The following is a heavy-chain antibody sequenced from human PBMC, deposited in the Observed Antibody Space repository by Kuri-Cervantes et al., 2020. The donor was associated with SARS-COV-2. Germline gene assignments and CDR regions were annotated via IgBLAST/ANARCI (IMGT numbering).Heavy chain of an antibody. V-gene: IGHV3-74*01. Sequence: GESLKISCAASGFTFSSHWMHWVRQVPGTGLVWVSRITSNGSTTTYADSVKGRFTISRDNAKNTLYLQMNSLRAEDTAVYYCAIPRNDYYDSSGPFLSWGQGTLVTVSS. J-gene: IGHJ5*02. CDR2: ITSNGSTT. CDR3: AIPRNDYYDSSGPFLS. D-gene: IGHD3-22*01. CDR1: GFTFSSHW.